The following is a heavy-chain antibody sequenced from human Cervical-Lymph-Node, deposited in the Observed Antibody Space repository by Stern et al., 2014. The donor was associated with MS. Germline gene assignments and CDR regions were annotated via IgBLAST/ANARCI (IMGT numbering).Heavy chain of an antibody. CDR1: GFTVSRAY. Sequence: EVQLVESGGGVLQPGGSLRLSCTASGFTVSRAYMTWVRQAPGKGLEWVSLITNVGSTFYTDSVKGRFTISRDDSKNTVYLHMTSLRAEDTAMYYCARDTSSPERSDWWGQGTLVTVSS. D-gene: IGHD1-1*01. J-gene: IGHJ4*02. CDR3: ARDTSSPERSDW. V-gene: IGHV3-53*01. CDR2: ITNVGST.